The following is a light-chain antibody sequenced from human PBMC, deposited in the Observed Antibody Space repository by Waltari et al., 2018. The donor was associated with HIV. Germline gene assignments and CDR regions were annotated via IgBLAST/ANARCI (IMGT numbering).Light chain of an antibody. CDR1: QSISSY. Sequence: EIVLTQSPATLSLSPGERATLSCRASQSISSYLAWYQQKPGQAPRLLIYDASNRATGIPARFSGSGSATDFTLTSSSLEPEDFAVYYCQHRSSWPRGTFGQGTKLEIK. CDR2: DAS. J-gene: IGKJ2*01. CDR3: QHRSSWPRGT. V-gene: IGKV3-11*01.